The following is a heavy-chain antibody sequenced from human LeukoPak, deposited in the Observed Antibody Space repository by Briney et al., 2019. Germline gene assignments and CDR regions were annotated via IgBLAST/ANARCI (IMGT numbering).Heavy chain of an antibody. CDR2: IYSGGST. D-gene: IGHD5-24*01. CDR3: ARDQERSYGMDV. J-gene: IGHJ6*02. Sequence: GGSLRLSCAASGFTVSSKCMSWVRQAPGKGLEWVSVIYSGGSTYYADSVKGRFTISRDNSKNTLYLHMNSLRAEDTAVYYCARDQERSYGMDVWGQGTTVTVSS. V-gene: IGHV3-66*01. CDR1: GFTVSSKC.